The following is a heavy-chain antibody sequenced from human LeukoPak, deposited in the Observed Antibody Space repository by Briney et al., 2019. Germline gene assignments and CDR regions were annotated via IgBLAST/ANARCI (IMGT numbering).Heavy chain of an antibody. CDR3: ATGSDLTVTPDY. D-gene: IGHD4-17*01. J-gene: IGHJ4*02. Sequence: ASVKVSCKASGGTLSTYAISWVRQAPGQGLEWMGGIIPIFGTAAYAQKFQGRVTITADESTSTAYMELSSLRSEDTAVYYCATGSDLTVTPDYWGQGTLVTVSS. CDR1: GGTLSTYA. CDR2: IIPIFGTA. V-gene: IGHV1-69*13.